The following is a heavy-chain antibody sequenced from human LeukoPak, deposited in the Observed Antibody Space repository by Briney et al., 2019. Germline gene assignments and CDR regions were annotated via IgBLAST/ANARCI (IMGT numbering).Heavy chain of an antibody. CDR1: GGSISSGGYY. D-gene: IGHD1-7*01. CDR2: IYYSGST. Sequence: SETLSLTCTVSGGSISSGGYYWSWIRQYPGKGLEWIGYIYYSGSTYYNPSLKSRVTISVDTSKNQFSLKLSSVTAADTAVYYCARETTDYAFDIWGQGTMVTVSS. CDR3: ARETTDYAFDI. V-gene: IGHV4-31*03. J-gene: IGHJ3*02.